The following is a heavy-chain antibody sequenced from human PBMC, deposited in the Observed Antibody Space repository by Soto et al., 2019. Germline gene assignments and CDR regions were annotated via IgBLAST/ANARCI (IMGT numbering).Heavy chain of an antibody. Sequence: GGSLRLSCAASGFTFSSYAMSWVRQAPGKGLEWVSAISGSGGSTYYADSVKGRFTISRDNSKNTLYLQMNSLRAEDTAVYYCAKALGAGIRRFIDYWGQGTLVTVSS. CDR2: ISGSGGST. J-gene: IGHJ4*02. CDR1: GFTFSSYA. V-gene: IGHV3-23*01. CDR3: AKALGAGIRRFIDY. D-gene: IGHD6-19*01.